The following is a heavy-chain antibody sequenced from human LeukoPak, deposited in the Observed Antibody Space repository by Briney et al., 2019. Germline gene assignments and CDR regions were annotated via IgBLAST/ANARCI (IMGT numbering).Heavy chain of an antibody. Sequence: ASVKVSCKASGYTFTSYGISWVRQAPGQGLEWMGWISAYNGNTNYAQKLQGRVTMTTDTSTSTAYMELRSLRSDDTAVYYCARDDYYVSSGLEHFDYWGQGTLVTVSS. CDR2: ISAYNGNT. CDR3: ARDDYYVSSGLEHFDY. J-gene: IGHJ4*02. D-gene: IGHD3-22*01. V-gene: IGHV1-18*01. CDR1: GYTFTSYG.